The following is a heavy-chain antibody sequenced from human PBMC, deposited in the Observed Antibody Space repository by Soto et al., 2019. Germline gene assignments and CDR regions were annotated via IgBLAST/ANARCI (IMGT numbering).Heavy chain of an antibody. CDR3: ARGQVVAAQH. Sequence: SGTLSLTLTVTGGPIRRYYWGWIRQPPGKGLEWIGYIYYSGSTNYNPSLKSRVTISVDTSKNQFSLKLSSVTAADTAVYYRARGQVVAAQHWGQGTLVTVS. CDR1: GGPIRRYY. V-gene: IGHV4-59*12. D-gene: IGHD2-15*01. CDR2: IYYSGST. J-gene: IGHJ4*02.